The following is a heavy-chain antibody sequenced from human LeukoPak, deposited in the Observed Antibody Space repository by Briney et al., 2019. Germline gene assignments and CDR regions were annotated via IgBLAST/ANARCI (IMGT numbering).Heavy chain of an antibody. CDR3: ARDPDGYDPSDVDY. J-gene: IGHJ4*02. D-gene: IGHD5-12*01. CDR1: GFTFSTYW. V-gene: IGHV3-7*01. Sequence: PGGSLRLSCAASGFTFSTYWMSWVRQAPGKGLEWVANINQDGTEKYYVDSVKGRFTISRDYAKNSLYLQLNSLRAEDTAVYYCARDPDGYDPSDVDYWGQGTLVTVSS. CDR2: INQDGTEK.